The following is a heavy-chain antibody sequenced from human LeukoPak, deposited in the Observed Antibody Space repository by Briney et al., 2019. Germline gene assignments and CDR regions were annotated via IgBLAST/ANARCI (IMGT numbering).Heavy chain of an antibody. Sequence: ASVKVSCKASGYTFTGYYMHWVRQAPGQGLEWMGCINPNSGGTNYAQKFQGRVTMTRDTSISTAYMELSRLRSDDTAVYYCARGLVRWLADYYYYYGMDVWGQGTTVTVSS. CDR1: GYTFTGYY. J-gene: IGHJ6*02. D-gene: IGHD6-19*01. CDR3: ARGLVRWLADYYYYYGMDV. CDR2: INPNSGGT. V-gene: IGHV1-2*02.